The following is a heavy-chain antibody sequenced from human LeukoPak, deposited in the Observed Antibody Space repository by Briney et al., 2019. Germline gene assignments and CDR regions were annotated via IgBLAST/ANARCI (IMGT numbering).Heavy chain of an antibody. CDR1: GASFSGYY. CDR3: ASGRIQLTIRPYYYYYMDV. Sequence: ETLSLTCAVYGASFSGYYWSWIRQPPGKGLEWIGEINHSGSTNYNPSLKSRVTISVDTSKNQFSLKLSSVTAADTAVYYCASGRIQLTIRPYYYYYMDVWGKGTTVTVSS. CDR2: INHSGST. V-gene: IGHV4-34*01. J-gene: IGHJ6*03. D-gene: IGHD5-18*01.